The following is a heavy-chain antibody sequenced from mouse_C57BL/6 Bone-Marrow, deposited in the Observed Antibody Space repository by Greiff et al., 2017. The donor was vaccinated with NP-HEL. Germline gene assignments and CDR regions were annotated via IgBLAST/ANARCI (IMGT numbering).Heavy chain of an antibody. CDR3: ASLTGFTFAY. CDR1: GYTFTSYW. CDR2: INPSNGGT. D-gene: IGHD4-1*01. J-gene: IGHJ3*01. V-gene: IGHV1-53*01. Sequence: VQLQQPGTELVKPGASVKLSCKASGYTFTSYWMHWVKQRPGQGLEWIGNINPSNGGTNYNEKFKSTATLPVDTSSSTAYMPLSSLTSEDSAVYYCASLTGFTFAYWGQGTLVTVSA.